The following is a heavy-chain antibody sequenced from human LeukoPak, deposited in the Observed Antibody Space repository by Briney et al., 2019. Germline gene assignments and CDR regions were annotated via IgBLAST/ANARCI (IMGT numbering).Heavy chain of an antibody. J-gene: IGHJ5*02. CDR3: GRWGLNAALDR. D-gene: IGHD2-15*01. V-gene: IGHV3-7*01. CDR2: INPDGSDK. CDR1: GFTFSNNW. Sequence: PGGSLRLSCAASGFTFSNNWMGWVRQAPGKGLEWVANINPDGSDKYYVDSVKGRFTVSRDNAQQSLYLQMNSLTAEDSAVYYCGRWGLNAALDRWGQGSLVTVSS.